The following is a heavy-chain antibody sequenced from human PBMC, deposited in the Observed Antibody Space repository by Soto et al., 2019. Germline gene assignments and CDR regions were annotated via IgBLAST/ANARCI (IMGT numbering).Heavy chain of an antibody. CDR2: ITSDGKSK. CDR3: ARALFPAGDIYAMDG. D-gene: IGHD3-10*01. CDR1: GFNFSNHW. Sequence: GGSLRLSCAASGFNFSNHWMHWVRPRPAEGLVWVSRITSDGKSKAYAESVKGRFAISRDNAKNTLYLQMNGLTGEDTAVYYCARALFPAGDIYAMDGWGKETTITVAS. J-gene: IGHJ6*04. V-gene: IGHV3-74*01.